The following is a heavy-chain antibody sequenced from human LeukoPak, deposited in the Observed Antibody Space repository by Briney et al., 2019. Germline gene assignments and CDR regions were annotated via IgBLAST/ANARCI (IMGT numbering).Heavy chain of an antibody. V-gene: IGHV4-4*07. J-gene: IGHJ6*02. Sequence: SETLSLTCTVSGGSISSYYWSWIRQPAGKGLEWIGRIYTSGSTNYNPSLKSRVTMSVDTSKNQFSLKLSSVTAADTAVYYCASLGRLEGYWYGMDVWGQGTTVTVSS. D-gene: IGHD3-16*01. CDR2: IYTSGST. CDR1: GGSISSYY. CDR3: ASLGRLEGYWYGMDV.